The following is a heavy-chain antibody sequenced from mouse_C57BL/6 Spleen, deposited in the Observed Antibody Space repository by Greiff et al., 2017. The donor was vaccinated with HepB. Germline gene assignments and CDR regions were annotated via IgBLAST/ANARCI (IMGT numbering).Heavy chain of an antibody. CDR2: IRSRSSNYAT. D-gene: IGHD2-3*01. V-gene: IGHV10-3*01. Sequence: EVQLQQSGGGLVQPKGSLKLSCAASGFTFNTYAMHWVRQAPGKGLEWVARIRSRSSNYATYYADSVKDRFTISRDDSQSMLYLQMNNLKTEDTAMYYGVRAFDGPYAMDYWGQGTSVTVSS. CDR3: VRAFDGPYAMDY. CDR1: GFTFNTYA. J-gene: IGHJ4*01.